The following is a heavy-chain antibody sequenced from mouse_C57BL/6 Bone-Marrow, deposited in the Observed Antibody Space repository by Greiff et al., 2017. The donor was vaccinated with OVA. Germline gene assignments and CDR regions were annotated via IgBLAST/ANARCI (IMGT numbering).Heavy chain of an antibody. V-gene: IGHV1-54*01. D-gene: IGHD1-1*01. Sequence: QVQLQQSGAELVRPGTSVKVSCKASGYAFTNSLIEWVKQRPGQGLEWIGVINPGSGGTNYNEKFKGKATLTADKSSSTAYMQLSSLTSEDSAVYFCARTPYYYGSRGFAYWGQGTLVTVSA. CDR3: ARTPYYYGSRGFAY. J-gene: IGHJ3*01. CDR1: GYAFTNSL. CDR2: INPGSGGT.